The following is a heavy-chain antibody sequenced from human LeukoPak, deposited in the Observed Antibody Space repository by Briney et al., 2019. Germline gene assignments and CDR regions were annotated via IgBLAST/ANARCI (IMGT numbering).Heavy chain of an antibody. Sequence: GGSLRLSCAASGFTFSSYGMHWVRQAPGKGLEWVAFIRYDGTNKYYADSVKGRFTISRDNSKNTLYLQMNSLRAEDTAVYYCAKGGFSYGYGYFAYWGQGTLVTVSS. V-gene: IGHV3-30*02. CDR2: IRYDGTNK. CDR1: GFTFSSYG. CDR3: AKGGFSYGYGYFAY. D-gene: IGHD5-18*01. J-gene: IGHJ4*02.